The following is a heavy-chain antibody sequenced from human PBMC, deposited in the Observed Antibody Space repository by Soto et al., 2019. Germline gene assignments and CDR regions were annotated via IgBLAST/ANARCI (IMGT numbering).Heavy chain of an antibody. J-gene: IGHJ4*02. Sequence: QVQLEQWGAGLLKPSETLSLTCAVYGGSFSGYYWSWIRQPPGKGLEWLGEINHSAITDYNPSLKSRVTISIDTSKNQFSLKLDSVTAADTAVYYCAIGPRMWLSGGGYWGQGTLVTVSS. CDR1: GGSFSGYY. CDR2: INHSAIT. V-gene: IGHV4-34*01. CDR3: AIGPRMWLSGGGY. D-gene: IGHD6-19*01.